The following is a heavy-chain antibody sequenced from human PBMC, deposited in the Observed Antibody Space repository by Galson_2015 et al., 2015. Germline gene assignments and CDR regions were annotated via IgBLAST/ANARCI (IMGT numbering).Heavy chain of an antibody. CDR2: ISYDGSNK. Sequence: SLRLSCAASGFTFSSYAMHWVRQAPGKGLEWVAVISYDGSNKYYADSVKGRFTISRDNSKNTLYLQMNSLRAEDTAVYYCAGEGITMIVVAYEALDYWGQGTLVTVSS. D-gene: IGHD3-22*01. CDR3: AGEGITMIVVAYEALDY. CDR1: GFTFSSYA. J-gene: IGHJ4*02. V-gene: IGHV3-30-3*01.